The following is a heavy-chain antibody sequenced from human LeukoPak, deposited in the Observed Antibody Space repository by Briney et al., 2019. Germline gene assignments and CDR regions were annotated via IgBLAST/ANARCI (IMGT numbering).Heavy chain of an antibody. CDR2: IYTSGST. D-gene: IGHD3-10*01. J-gene: IGHJ4*02. CDR3: ARLGANYYGSGSYPRGGYFDY. CDR1: GGSISSGSYY. Sequence: SETLSLTCTVSGGSISSGSYYWSWIRQPAGKGLEWIGRIYTSGSTNYNPSLKSRVTISVDTSKNQFSLKLSSVTAADTAVYYCARLGANYYGSGSYPRGGYFDYWGQGTLVTVSS. V-gene: IGHV4-61*02.